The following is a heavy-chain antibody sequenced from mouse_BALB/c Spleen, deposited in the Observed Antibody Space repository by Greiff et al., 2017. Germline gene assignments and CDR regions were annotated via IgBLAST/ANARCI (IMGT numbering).Heavy chain of an antibody. Sequence: EVQRVESGGGLVQPGGSLKLSCAASGFTFSSYCMSWVRQTPDKRLELVATINSNGGSTYYPDSVKGRFTISRDNAKNTLYLQMSSLKSEDTAMYYCAGDGGGNYGGVWYFDVWGEGTTVTVSS. CDR1: GFTFSSYC. D-gene: IGHD2-1*01. V-gene: IGHV5-6-3*01. J-gene: IGHJ1*01. CDR3: AGDGGGNYGGVWYFDV. CDR2: INSNGGST.